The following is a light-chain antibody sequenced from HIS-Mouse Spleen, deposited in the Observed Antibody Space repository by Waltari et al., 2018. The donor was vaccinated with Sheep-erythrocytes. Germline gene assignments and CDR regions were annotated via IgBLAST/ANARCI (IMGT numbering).Light chain of an antibody. CDR2: QDR. CDR3: QAWDSSTLV. CDR1: KLGDKY. J-gene: IGLJ2*01. Sequence: SYELTQPPSVSVSPGQTASITCSGDKLGDKYACWYQQKPGQSPVLVIYQDRKQPSGKLELFSCSNYGNTATLTISGTQAMDEADYYCQAWDSSTLVFGGGTKLTVL. V-gene: IGLV3-1*01.